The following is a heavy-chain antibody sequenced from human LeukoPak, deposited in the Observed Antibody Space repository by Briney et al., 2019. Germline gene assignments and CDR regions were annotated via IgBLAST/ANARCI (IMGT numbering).Heavy chain of an antibody. V-gene: IGHV4-59*01. Sequence: SETLSLICTVSGDSISSYYWSWIRQPPGKGLEWIGYIYHSGSTNYNPSLKSRVTISVDTSKSQFSLKLSSVTAADTAVYYCATGYSSTWYYFDYWGQGTLVTVSS. D-gene: IGHD6-13*01. CDR1: GDSISSYY. J-gene: IGHJ4*02. CDR2: IYHSGST. CDR3: ATGYSSTWYYFDY.